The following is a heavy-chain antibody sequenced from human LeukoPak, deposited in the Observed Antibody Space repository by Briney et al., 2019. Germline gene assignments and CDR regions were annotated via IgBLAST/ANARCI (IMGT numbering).Heavy chain of an antibody. CDR2: IYYSGST. CDR3: ARRHKVGAGDALDI. V-gene: IGHV4-61*05. CDR1: GGSISSSSYY. D-gene: IGHD3-10*01. Sequence: SETLSLTCTVSGGSISSSSYYWGWIRQPPGKGLEWIGYIYYSGSTNYNPSLKSRVTISVDTSKNQFSLKLSSVTAADTAVYYCARRHKVGAGDALDIWGQGTMVTVSS. J-gene: IGHJ3*02.